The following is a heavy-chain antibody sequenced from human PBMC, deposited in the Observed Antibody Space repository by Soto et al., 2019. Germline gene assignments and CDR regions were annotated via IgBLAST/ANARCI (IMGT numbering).Heavy chain of an antibody. CDR3: AAGIAAAIRFDP. CDR2: IYYSGST. CDR1: GGSISSYY. D-gene: IGHD6-13*01. Sequence: SETLSLTCTVSGGSISSYYWSWIRQPPGKGLEWIGYIYYSGSTNHNPSLKSRVTISVDTSKNQFSLKLSSVTAADTAVYYCAAGIAAAIRFDPWGQGTLVTVSS. V-gene: IGHV4-59*01. J-gene: IGHJ5*02.